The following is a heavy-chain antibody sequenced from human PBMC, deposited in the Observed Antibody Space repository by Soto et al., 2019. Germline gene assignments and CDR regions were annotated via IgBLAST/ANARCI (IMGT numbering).Heavy chain of an antibody. J-gene: IGHJ5*02. D-gene: IGHD2-21*02. CDR3: ARNATPVQVVVVPTIWFSP. CDR2: ISSSSSTI. V-gene: IGHV3-48*02. Sequence: EVQLVESGGGLVQPGGSLRLSCAASGFTFSSYSMNWVRQAPGKGLEWVSYISSSSSTIYYADSVKGRFTISIVNAKNSLPLQVNSRSDGYTSVYYCARNATPVQVVVVPTIWFSPWGQGTLVTVCS. CDR1: GFTFSSYS.